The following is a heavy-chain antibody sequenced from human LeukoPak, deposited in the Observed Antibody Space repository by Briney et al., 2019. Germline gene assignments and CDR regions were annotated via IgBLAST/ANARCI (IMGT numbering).Heavy chain of an antibody. V-gene: IGHV4-59*01. Sequence: PSETLSLTCTVSGGSISSYYWSWIRQPPGKGLEWIGYIYYSGSTKYNPSLKSRVTISVDASKTQFSLKLNTVTAADTAVYYCARGSRELYYFDYWGQGTLVTVSS. CDR2: IYYSGST. CDR3: ARGSRELYYFDY. J-gene: IGHJ4*02. D-gene: IGHD1-7*01. CDR1: GGSISSYY.